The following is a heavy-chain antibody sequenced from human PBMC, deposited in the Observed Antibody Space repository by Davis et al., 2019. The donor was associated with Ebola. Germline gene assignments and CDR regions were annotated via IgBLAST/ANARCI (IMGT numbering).Heavy chain of an antibody. J-gene: IGHJ2*01. Sequence: GESLKISCAASGFSFNDYAISWVRQAPGKGLEWVSFSKYIYYTDSVKVRFTISRDNAKNSVYLEMNSLRAEDTAVYYCARDPALVVTGGGWHFDLWGRGTLVTVSS. D-gene: IGHD2-21*02. CDR2: SKYI. V-gene: IGHV3-21*01. CDR3: ARDPALVVTGGGWHFDL. CDR1: GFSFNDYA.